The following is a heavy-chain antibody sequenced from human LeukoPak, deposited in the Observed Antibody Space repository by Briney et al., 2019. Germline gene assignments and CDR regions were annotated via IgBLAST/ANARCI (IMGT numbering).Heavy chain of an antibody. CDR2: IYRGGST. D-gene: IGHD6-13*01. CDR3: AAVAAAGPLGSDAFDI. J-gene: IGHJ3*02. Sequence: PGGSLRLSCAASGFTVSSIYMSWVRQAPGKGLEWVSVIYRGGSTYYADSVKGRFTISRDNSKNTLYLQMNSLRAEDTAVYYCAAVAAAGPLGSDAFDIWGQGTMVTVS. V-gene: IGHV3-53*01. CDR1: GFTVSSIY.